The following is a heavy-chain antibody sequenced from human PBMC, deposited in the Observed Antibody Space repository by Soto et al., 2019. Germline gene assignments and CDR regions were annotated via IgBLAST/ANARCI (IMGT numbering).Heavy chain of an antibody. CDR1: GCVFKDSS. CDR3: TRLISAAQDY. J-gene: IGHJ4*02. Sequence: PGGSLRLSCAASGCVFKDSSIHWVRQASGKGLEWVGRIRDRAFSYATAYAASVKGRFTISRDDSTNTAYLQMNSLKTEDTAIYYCTRLISAAQDYWGQGTLVTVSS. CDR2: IRDRAFSYAT. V-gene: IGHV3-73*01. D-gene: IGHD3-10*01.